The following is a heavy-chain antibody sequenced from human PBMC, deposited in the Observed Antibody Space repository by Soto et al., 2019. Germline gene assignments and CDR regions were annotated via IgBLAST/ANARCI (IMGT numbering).Heavy chain of an antibody. V-gene: IGHV6-1*01. J-gene: IGHJ4*02. D-gene: IGHD5-18*01. CDR3: ARASGSAMEPPAYYFDY. Sequence: SQTLSLTCAISGDSVSSNSAAWNWIRQSPSRGLEWLGRTYYRSKWYNDYAVSVKSRITINPDTSKNKFSLQLNSVTPEATAVYYCARASGSAMEPPAYYFDYWGQGTLVTVSS. CDR1: GDSVSSNSAA. CDR2: TYYRSKWYN.